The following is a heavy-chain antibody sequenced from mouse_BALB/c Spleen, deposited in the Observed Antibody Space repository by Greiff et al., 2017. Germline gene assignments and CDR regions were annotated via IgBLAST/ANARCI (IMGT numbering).Heavy chain of an antibody. Sequence: VQLQQSGAELAKPGASVKMSCKASGYTFTSYWMHWVKQRPGQGLEWIGYINPSTGYTEYNQKFKDKATLTADKSSSTAYMQLSSLTSEDSAVYYCARTTTVVDYFDYWGQGTTLTVSS. J-gene: IGHJ2*01. CDR1: GYTFTSYW. V-gene: IGHV1-7*01. CDR2: INPSTGYT. D-gene: IGHD1-1*01. CDR3: ARTTTVVDYFDY.